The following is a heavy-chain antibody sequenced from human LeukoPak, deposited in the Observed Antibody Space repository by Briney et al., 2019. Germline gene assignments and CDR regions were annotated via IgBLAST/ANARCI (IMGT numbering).Heavy chain of an antibody. Sequence: ASVKVFCKASGYTFTGYYMHWVRQAPGQGLEWMGWINPNSGGTNYAQKFQGWVTMTRDTSISTAYMELSRLRSDDTAVYYCARGHYGDYAHYGMDVWGKGTTVTVSS. D-gene: IGHD4-17*01. CDR2: INPNSGGT. V-gene: IGHV1-2*04. CDR3: ARGHYGDYAHYGMDV. CDR1: GYTFTGYY. J-gene: IGHJ6*04.